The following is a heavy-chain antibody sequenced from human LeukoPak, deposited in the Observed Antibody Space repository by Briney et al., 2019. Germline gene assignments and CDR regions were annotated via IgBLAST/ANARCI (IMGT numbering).Heavy chain of an antibody. CDR1: GGSISSYY. CDR2: IYYSGST. V-gene: IGHV4-59*01. J-gene: IGHJ5*02. Sequence: SETLSLTCTVSGGSISSYYWSWIRQPPGKGLEWIGYIYYSGSTNYNPSLKSRVTISVDTSKNQFSLKLSSGTAADTAVYYCARYEGRFDPWGQGTLVTVSS. CDR3: ARYEGRFDP. D-gene: IGHD2-8*01.